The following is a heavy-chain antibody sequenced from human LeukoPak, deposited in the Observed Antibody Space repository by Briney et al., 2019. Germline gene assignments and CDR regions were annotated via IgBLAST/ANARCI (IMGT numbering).Heavy chain of an antibody. CDR2: ISAYNCNT. Sequence: ASVKVSCKASGYTFTSYRFSWVRQAPGQGLDWMGWISAYNCNTNYAQKLQGRVTMTTDTFTSTTYMELSSLRSEDTTVYYCARGGYCSGGSCYFYYYYMDVWGKGTTVTISS. CDR1: GYTFTSYR. CDR3: ARGGYCSGGSCYFYYYYMDV. D-gene: IGHD2-15*01. V-gene: IGHV1-18*01. J-gene: IGHJ6*03.